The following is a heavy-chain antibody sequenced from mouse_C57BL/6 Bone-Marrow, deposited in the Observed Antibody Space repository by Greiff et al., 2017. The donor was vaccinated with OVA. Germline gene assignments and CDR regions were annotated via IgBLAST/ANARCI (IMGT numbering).Heavy chain of an antibody. D-gene: IGHD2-4*01. CDR3: ATYYDYDGWYFDV. Sequence: QVQLQQSGPELVKPGASVKLSCKASGYTFTSYDINWVKQRPGQGLEWIGWIYTRDGSTKYNEKLKGKATLTVDTSSSPAYMELHSLTSEDSAVYFCATYYDYDGWYFDVWGTGTTVTVSS. J-gene: IGHJ1*03. CDR1: GYTFTSYD. V-gene: IGHV1-85*01. CDR2: IYTRDGST.